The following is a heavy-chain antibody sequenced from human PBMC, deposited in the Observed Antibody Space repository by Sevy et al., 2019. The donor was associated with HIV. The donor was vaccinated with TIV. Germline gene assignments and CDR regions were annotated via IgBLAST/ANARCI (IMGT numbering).Heavy chain of an antibody. CDR1: GFTFSSYG. CDR3: AKVPAYSSGWYHYYYGMDV. Sequence: GESLKISCAASGFTFSSYGMHWVRQAPGKGLGWVAVISYDGSNKYYADSVKGRFTISRDNSKNTLYLQMNSLRAEDTAVYYCAKVPAYSSGWYHYYYGMDVWGQGTTVTVSS. J-gene: IGHJ6*02. V-gene: IGHV3-30*18. D-gene: IGHD6-19*01. CDR2: ISYDGSNK.